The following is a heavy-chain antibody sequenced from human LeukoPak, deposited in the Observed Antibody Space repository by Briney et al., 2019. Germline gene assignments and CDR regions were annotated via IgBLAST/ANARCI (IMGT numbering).Heavy chain of an antibody. CDR1: GGSISSYY. Sequence: SETLSLTCTVSGGSISSYYWSWIRQPPGKGLDWIGYIYYSGSTNYNPSLKSRVTISVDTSKNQFSLKLSSVTAADTAVYYCARVHYGSGNYYNVRHYYYMDVWGKGTTVTVSS. CDR2: IYYSGST. J-gene: IGHJ6*03. V-gene: IGHV4-59*01. D-gene: IGHD3-10*01. CDR3: ARVHYGSGNYYNVRHYYYMDV.